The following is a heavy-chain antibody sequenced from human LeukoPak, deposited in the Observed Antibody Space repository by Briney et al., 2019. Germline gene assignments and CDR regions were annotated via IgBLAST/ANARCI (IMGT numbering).Heavy chain of an antibody. V-gene: IGHV5-51*01. CDR1: GYSFTKYW. D-gene: IGHD4-23*01. J-gene: IGHJ4*02. Sequence: GESLKISCKGSGYSFTKYWIGWVRQMPGKGLEWMGVIYPGDSDTRYSPSFQGQVTISADRSISTAYLQWSSLKASDTAMYYCARQMVTPGAFDYWGQGTLVTVSS. CDR3: ARQMVTPGAFDY. CDR2: IYPGDSDT.